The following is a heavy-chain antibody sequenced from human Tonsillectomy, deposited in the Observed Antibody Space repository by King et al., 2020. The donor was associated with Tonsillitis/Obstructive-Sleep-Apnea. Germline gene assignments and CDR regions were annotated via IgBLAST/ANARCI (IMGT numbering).Heavy chain of an antibody. CDR3: ARPGILAKYGSFEY. J-gene: IGHJ4*01. Sequence: QLVQSGAEMKKPGESLNISCKTSGYTFTNYWVAWVRQMPGKGLEWLGIIYPGDSTTRYSPSLQGRVTISADKSLSTAYLQWSSLKASDTAIYYCARPGILAKYGSFEYWGQGTLVTVSS. CDR1: GYTFTNYW. CDR2: IYPGDSTT. V-gene: IGHV5-51*01. D-gene: IGHD3-10*01.